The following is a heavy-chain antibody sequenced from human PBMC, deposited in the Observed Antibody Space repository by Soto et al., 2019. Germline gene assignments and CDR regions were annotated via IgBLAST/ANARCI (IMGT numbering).Heavy chain of an antibody. D-gene: IGHD3-3*01. CDR3: AREFWSGPFDY. V-gene: IGHV3-21*01. CDR2: ITSSSTYI. Sequence: PGGSLRLSCAASGFTFSSFAMSWVRQAPGKGLEWVSSITSSSTYIYYADSVKGRFTISRDNAKNSLYLQMNSLRAEDTAVYYCAREFWSGPFDYWGQGTLVTVSS. J-gene: IGHJ4*02. CDR1: GFTFSSFA.